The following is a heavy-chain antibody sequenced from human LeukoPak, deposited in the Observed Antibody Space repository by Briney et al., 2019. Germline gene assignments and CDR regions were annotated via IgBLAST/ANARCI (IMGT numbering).Heavy chain of an antibody. CDR2: IYENGSP. Sequence: SETLSLTRTVSGGSVSSDTYYWSWIRQPPGKRLEWIGYIYENGSPTYNPSLKSRVTISVDTSKNQFSLKLSSVTAADTAIYYCARKGSGWFDPWGQGALVTVSS. D-gene: IGHD2-8*02. V-gene: IGHV4-61*01. CDR3: ARKGSGWFDP. J-gene: IGHJ5*02. CDR1: GGSVSSDTYY.